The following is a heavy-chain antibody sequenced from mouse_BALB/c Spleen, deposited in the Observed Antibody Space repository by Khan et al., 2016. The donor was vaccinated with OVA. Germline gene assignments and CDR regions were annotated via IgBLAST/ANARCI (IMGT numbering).Heavy chain of an antibody. CDR2: ISSKANNHAT. CDR1: GFTFSDAW. D-gene: IGHD3-3*01. V-gene: IGHV6-6*01. J-gene: IGHJ3*01. CDR3: TRRDGWFAY. Sequence: EVQLQESGGGLVQPGGSMKLSCAASGFTFSDAWMDWVRQSPEKGLEWVAEISSKANNHATYYAESVKGRFTISNDDSKSNLYLQINRFRAEDTGIYYCTRRDGWFAYWGQGTLVTVSA.